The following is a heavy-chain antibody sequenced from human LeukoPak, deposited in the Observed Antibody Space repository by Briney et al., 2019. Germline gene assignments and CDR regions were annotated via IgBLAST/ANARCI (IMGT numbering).Heavy chain of an antibody. J-gene: IGHJ4*02. V-gene: IGHV4-39*01. CDR1: GGSISSSSYY. CDR3: ARLHYYGSGH. Sequence: SETLSLTCTVSGGSISSSSYYWGWIRQPPGKGLEWIGNIYYTGSTYYNPSLKSRVTISVDTSKNQFSLKLSSVTAADTAVYYCARLHYYGSGHWGQGTLVTVSS. CDR2: IYYTGST. D-gene: IGHD3-10*01.